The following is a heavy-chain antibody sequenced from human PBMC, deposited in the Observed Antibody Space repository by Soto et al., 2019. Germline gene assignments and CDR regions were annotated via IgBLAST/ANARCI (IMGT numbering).Heavy chain of an antibody. CDR3: ARNFYSGLGHYYYGMDV. Sequence: SETLSLTCTVSGGSISSYYWSWIRQPPGKGLEWIGYIYYSGSTNYNPSLKSRVTISVDTSKNQFSLKLSSVTAADTAVYYCARNFYSGLGHYYYGMDVWGQGTTVTVSS. D-gene: IGHD2-21*02. CDR2: IYYSGST. V-gene: IGHV4-59*01. CDR1: GGSISSYY. J-gene: IGHJ6*02.